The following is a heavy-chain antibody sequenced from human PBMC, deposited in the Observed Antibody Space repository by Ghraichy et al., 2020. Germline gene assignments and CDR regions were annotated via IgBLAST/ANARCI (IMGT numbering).Heavy chain of an antibody. Sequence: GGSLRLSCAASGFTFSSYGMHWVRQAPGKGLEWVAVIWYDGSNKYYADSVKGRFTISRDNSKNTLYLQMNSLRAEDTAVYYCARGNYAVIKILQWWFDPWGQGTLVTVSS. V-gene: IGHV3-33*01. J-gene: IGHJ5*02. CDR2: IWYDGSNK. CDR1: GFTFSSYG. CDR3: ARGNYAVIKILQWWFDP. D-gene: IGHD2-21*01.